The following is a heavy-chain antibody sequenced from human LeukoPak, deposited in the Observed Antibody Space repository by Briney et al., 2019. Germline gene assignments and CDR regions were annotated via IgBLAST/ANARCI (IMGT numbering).Heavy chain of an antibody. Sequence: PSETLSLTCTVSGYSISSGYYWGWIRQPPGKGLEWMGSIYHSVRTYYNPSLNSRVTISVDTSKHQLSLKLSSVKAADTAVYYCARVGRWLQFRHYFDYWGQGTLVTVSS. CDR3: ARVGRWLQFRHYFDY. V-gene: IGHV4-38-2*02. CDR2: IYHSVRT. D-gene: IGHD5-24*01. J-gene: IGHJ4*02. CDR1: GYSISSGYY.